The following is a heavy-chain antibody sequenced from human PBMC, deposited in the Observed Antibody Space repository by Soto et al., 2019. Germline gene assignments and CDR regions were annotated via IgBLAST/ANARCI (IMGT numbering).Heavy chain of an antibody. CDR3: ARNSGSKLGPRTAGEGH. CDR2: IYSGGNT. J-gene: IGHJ4*02. Sequence: EVQLVESGGALVQPGGSLRLSCAASGFTVSNNYMSWVRQAPGKGLEWVSLIYSGGNTSYADSVKGRFTISRDSSKNTLNLQMNSLRAEDTAVYYCARNSGSKLGPRTAGEGHWGQGTLVTVSS. D-gene: IGHD7-27*01. V-gene: IGHV3-66*01. CDR1: GFTVSNNY.